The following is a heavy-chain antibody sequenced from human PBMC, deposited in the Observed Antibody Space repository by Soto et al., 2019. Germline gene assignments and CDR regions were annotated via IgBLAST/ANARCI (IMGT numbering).Heavy chain of an antibody. CDR2: VFYTGRA. CDR3: ARDGDGRMTTNTYYYNGMEV. D-gene: IGHD4-4*01. CDR1: GGSLGSYH. Sequence: SETLSLTCTVSGGSLGSYHWSLIRQPRGKGLEWIGYVFYTGRANYNASLKSRVSISLDTSNYQFSLKLSPVTAADTAVYYCARDGDGRMTTNTYYYNGMEVWGPGTTVTVSS. V-gene: IGHV4-59*01. J-gene: IGHJ6*02.